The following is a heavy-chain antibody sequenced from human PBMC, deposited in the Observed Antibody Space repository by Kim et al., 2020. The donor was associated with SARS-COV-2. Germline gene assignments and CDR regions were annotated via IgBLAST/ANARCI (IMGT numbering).Heavy chain of an antibody. CDR1: GYSFTSYW. V-gene: IGHV5-10-1*01. Sequence: GESLKISCKGSGYSFTSYWISWVRQMPGKGLEWMGRIDPSDSYTNYSPSFQGHVTISADKSISTAYLQWSSLKASDTAMYYCARHWTTVVTPWYFDYWGQGTLVTVSS. CDR2: IDPSDSYT. J-gene: IGHJ4*02. D-gene: IGHD4-17*01. CDR3: ARHWTTVVTPWYFDY.